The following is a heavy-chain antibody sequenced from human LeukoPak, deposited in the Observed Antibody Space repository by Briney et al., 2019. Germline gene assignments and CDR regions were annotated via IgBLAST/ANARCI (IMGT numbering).Heavy chain of an antibody. CDR2: GDYSGGT. J-gene: IGHJ4*02. Sequence: SETLSLTCSVSGGLNTHYYWSWIRQPPGKGLEWIASGDYSGGTYYNPSLESRVAISADMSKNQFSLKLTSVTGADTAVYYCAGERGEEYSSGWYKRNYFDNWGQGIRVTVSS. D-gene: IGHD6-19*01. CDR1: GGLNTHYY. CDR3: AGERGEEYSSGWYKRNYFDN. V-gene: IGHV4-59*12.